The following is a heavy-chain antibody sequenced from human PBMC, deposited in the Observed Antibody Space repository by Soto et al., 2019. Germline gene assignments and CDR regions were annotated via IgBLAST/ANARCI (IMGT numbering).Heavy chain of an antibody. CDR1: GGSFSGYY. CDR2: VNHIGST. CDR3: ARKYLPYYGSGSPYGMDV. D-gene: IGHD3-10*01. Sequence: QVQLQQWGAGLLKPSETLSLTCGVYGGSFSGYYWSWIRQPPGKGLEWIGEVNHIGSTNYNPSLKSRVTISVDTSKNQFSLKLSSVTAADTALYYCARKYLPYYGSGSPYGMDVWGQGTTVTVSS. J-gene: IGHJ6*02. V-gene: IGHV4-34*01.